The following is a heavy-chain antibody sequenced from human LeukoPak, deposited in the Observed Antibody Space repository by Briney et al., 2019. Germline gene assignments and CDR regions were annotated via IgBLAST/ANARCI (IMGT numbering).Heavy chain of an antibody. CDR2: ISTYNGNT. V-gene: IGHV1-18*01. CDR3: ARTQGPFCSGGNCYKIDY. Sequence: ASVKVSCKASGYTFTSYGISWVRQAPGQGLEWMGWISTYNGNTHSVQKLQGRVTMTTDPSTSTAYMELKSLRSDDTAVYYCARTQGPFCSGGNCYKIDYWGRGTLVTVSS. CDR1: GYTFTSYG. J-gene: IGHJ4*02. D-gene: IGHD2-15*01.